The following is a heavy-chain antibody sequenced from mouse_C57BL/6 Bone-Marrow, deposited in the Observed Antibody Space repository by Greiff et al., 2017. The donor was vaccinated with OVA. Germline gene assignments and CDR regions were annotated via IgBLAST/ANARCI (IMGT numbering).Heavy chain of an antibody. D-gene: IGHD3-1*01. CDR2: ISNGGGST. V-gene: IGHV5-12*01. J-gene: IGHJ2*01. CDR1: GFTFSDYY. CDR3: ARQGYYYFDY. Sequence: EVQLVESGGGLVQPGGSLKLSCAASGFTFSDYYMYWVRQTPEKRLEWVAYISNGGGSTYSPDTVKGRFTISRDNAKNTLYLQMSRLKSEDTAMYYCARQGYYYFDYWGQGTTLTVSS.